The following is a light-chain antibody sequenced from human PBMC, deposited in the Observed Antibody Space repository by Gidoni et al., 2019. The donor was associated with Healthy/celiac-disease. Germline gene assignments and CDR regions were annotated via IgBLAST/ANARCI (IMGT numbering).Light chain of an antibody. V-gene: IGKV3-20*01. Sequence: EIVLTQSPGNLSLSPGERATLSCRASQSVSSSYLAWYQQKPGQAPRLLIYGASSRATGIPDRFSGSGSGTDFTLTISILEPEDFAVYYCQQYGSSTITFGQGTRLEIK. J-gene: IGKJ5*01. CDR3: QQYGSSTIT. CDR1: QSVSSSY. CDR2: GAS.